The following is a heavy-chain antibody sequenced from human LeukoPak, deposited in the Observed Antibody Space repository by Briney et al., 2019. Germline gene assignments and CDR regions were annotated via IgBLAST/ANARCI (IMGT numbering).Heavy chain of an antibody. CDR3: ATPNPPVLRFLETQYYFDY. V-gene: IGHV1-24*01. CDR1: GYTLTELS. J-gene: IGHJ4*02. CDR2: FDPEDGET. Sequence: PGASVKVSCKVSGYTLTELSMHWVRQAPGKGLEWMGGFDPEDGETIYAQKFQGRVTMTEDTSTDTAYTELSSLRSEDTAVYYCATPNPPVLRFLETQYYFDYWGQGTLVTVSS. D-gene: IGHD3-3*01.